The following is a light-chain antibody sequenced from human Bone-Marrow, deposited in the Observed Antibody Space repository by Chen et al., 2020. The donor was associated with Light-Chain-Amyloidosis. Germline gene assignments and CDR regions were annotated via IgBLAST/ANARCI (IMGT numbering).Light chain of an antibody. CDR2: ANY. CDR3: VAWDDGLSGLV. V-gene: IGLV1-44*01. CDR1: GSNVAVNT. J-gene: IGLJ3*02. Sequence: QSVLTQPPSASGTPGQTVTISCSGSGSNVAVNTVTWYLQVPGTAPKLLLQANYLRPSGVPARFSATKSGTSASLAISGLQFEDEADYYCVAWDDGLSGLVFGEGTKLTVL.